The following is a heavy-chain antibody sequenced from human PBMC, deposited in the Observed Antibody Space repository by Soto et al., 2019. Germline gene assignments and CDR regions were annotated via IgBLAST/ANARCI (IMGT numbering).Heavy chain of an antibody. CDR3: AKRWTYDFWSGYSDY. V-gene: IGHV3-23*01. D-gene: IGHD3-3*01. CDR1: GFSFNNYA. J-gene: IGHJ4*02. Sequence: HPGGSLRLSCAASGFSFNNYAMTWVRQAPGKGLEWVSGLSGSGGDTYYADSVKGRFTIARDNSNNTLYLQMNSLRAEDTAVYYCAKRWTYDFWSGYSDYWGQGTLVTVSS. CDR2: LSGSGGDT.